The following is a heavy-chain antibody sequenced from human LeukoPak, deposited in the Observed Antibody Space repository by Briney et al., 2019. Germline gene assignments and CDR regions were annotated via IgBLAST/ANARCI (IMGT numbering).Heavy chain of an antibody. J-gene: IGHJ4*02. CDR2: ISSSGSNI. CDR3: ARLASGSYPNYFDY. CDR1: GFTFSAYS. D-gene: IGHD1-26*01. V-gene: IGHV3-48*01. Sequence: GGSLRLSCAASGFTFSAYSMNWVRQAPGKGLEWVSYISSSGSNIHYADSVKGRFTISRDTGKYSLYLQMSSLRAEDTAVYYCARLASGSYPNYFDYWGQGLLVTVSS.